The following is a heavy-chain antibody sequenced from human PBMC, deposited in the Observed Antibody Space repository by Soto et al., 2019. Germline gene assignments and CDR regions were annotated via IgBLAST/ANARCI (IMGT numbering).Heavy chain of an antibody. CDR3: AKGGEGYCSGGSCYPNYYYYYYMDV. CDR2: ISGSGGST. Sequence: EVQLLESGGGLVQPGGSLRLSCAASGFTFSSYAMSWVRQAPGKGLEWVSAISGSGGSTYYADSVKGRFTISRDNSKNTMYLQMNSLRAEDTAVYYCAKGGEGYCSGGSCYPNYYYYYYMDVWGKGTTVTVSS. J-gene: IGHJ6*03. CDR1: GFTFSSYA. D-gene: IGHD2-15*01. V-gene: IGHV3-23*01.